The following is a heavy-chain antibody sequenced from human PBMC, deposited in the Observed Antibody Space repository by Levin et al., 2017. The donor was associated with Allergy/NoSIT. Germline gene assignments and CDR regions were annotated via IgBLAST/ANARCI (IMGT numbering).Heavy chain of an antibody. CDR3: ARVKVATPSLDY. V-gene: IGHV3-11*01. Sequence: GESLKISCAASGFTLSDYYMSWIRQAPGKGLEWVAYISSSSSTIQYADSVKGRFTISRDNAKNSLYLQMNSLRAEDTAVYFCARVKVATPSLDYWGQGTLVTVSS. CDR2: ISSSSSTI. J-gene: IGHJ4*02. D-gene: IGHD4-23*01. CDR1: GFTLSDYY.